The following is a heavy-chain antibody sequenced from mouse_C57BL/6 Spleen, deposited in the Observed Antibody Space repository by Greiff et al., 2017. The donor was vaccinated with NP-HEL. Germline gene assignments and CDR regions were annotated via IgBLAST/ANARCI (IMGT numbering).Heavy chain of an antibody. CDR2: IDPSDSYT. J-gene: IGHJ4*01. CDR3: ARSRDSYYAMDY. V-gene: IGHV1-59*01. CDR1: GYTFTSYW. Sequence: QVQLQQPGAELVRPGTSVKLSYKASGYTFTSYWMHWVKQRPGQGLEWIGVIDPSDSYTNYNQKFKGKATLTVDTSSSTAYMQLSSLTSEDSAVYYCARSRDSYYAMDYWGQGTSVTVSS.